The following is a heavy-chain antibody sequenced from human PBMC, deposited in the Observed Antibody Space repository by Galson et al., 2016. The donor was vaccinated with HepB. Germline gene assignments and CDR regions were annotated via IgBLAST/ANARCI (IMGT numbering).Heavy chain of an antibody. CDR3: ATVVGTADY. Sequence: SVKVSCKASGYTFTSHEMHWVRQAPGQGLDWMGIINPRDGSTTYAQKFQGRVTMTRDTSTSIVHMELSSLKSEDTAMFYCATVVGTADYWGQGTLVTVSS. J-gene: IGHJ4*02. D-gene: IGHD2-21*02. CDR2: INPRDGST. V-gene: IGHV1-46*01. CDR1: GYTFTSHE.